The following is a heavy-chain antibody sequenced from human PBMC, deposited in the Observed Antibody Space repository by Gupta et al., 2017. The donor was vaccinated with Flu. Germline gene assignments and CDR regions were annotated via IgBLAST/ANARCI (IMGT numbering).Heavy chain of an antibody. CDR3: AKYPYSYGYDYYYGMDV. CDR2: ISGSGGST. D-gene: IGHD5-18*01. CDR1: GFTFSSYA. V-gene: IGHV3-23*01. Sequence: EVQLLESGGGLVQPGGSLRLSCAASGFTFSSYAMRWVRQAPGKGLEWVSAISGSGGSTYYADSVKGRFTISRDNSKNTLYLQMNSLRAEDTAVYYCAKYPYSYGYDYYYGMDVWGQGTTVTVSS. J-gene: IGHJ6*02.